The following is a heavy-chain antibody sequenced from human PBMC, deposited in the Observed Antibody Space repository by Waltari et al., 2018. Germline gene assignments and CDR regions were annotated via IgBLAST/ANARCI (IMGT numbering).Heavy chain of an antibody. J-gene: IGHJ3*02. V-gene: IGHV3-7*01. CDR3: AREPSQISSGYIWGKPLDPMGFDI. Sequence: EVQLVESGGGLVQPGGSLRLSCAASGFTFSSYWMSWVRQAPGKGLEGVANIKQDGSEKYYVDSVKGRFTISRDNAKNSLYLQMNSLRAEDTAVYYCAREPSQISSGYIWGKPLDPMGFDIWGQGTMVTVSS. CDR2: IKQDGSEK. D-gene: IGHD3-22*01. CDR1: GFTFSSYW.